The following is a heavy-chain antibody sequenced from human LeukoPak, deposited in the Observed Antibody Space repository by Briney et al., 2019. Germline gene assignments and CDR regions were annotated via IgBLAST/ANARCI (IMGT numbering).Heavy chain of an antibody. D-gene: IGHD4-23*01. J-gene: IGHJ5*02. Sequence: GSLRLSCAASGITVSGNYMAWVRQAPGKGLEWASVIYSGGNTYHADSVKGRFSISRDNSKNTVYPQMNGLRVEDTAVYYCARLVTGTTVINSGWFDPWGRGTLVTVSS. CDR3: ARLVTGTTVINSGWFDP. CDR2: IYSGGNT. V-gene: IGHV3-66*04. CDR1: GITVSGNY.